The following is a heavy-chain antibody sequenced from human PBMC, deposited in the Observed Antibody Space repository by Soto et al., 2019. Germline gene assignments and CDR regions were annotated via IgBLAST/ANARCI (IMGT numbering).Heavy chain of an antibody. CDR1: GGSVSSTNW. J-gene: IGHJ4*02. CDR3: ARDRAVSARGSFDD. D-gene: IGHD6-19*01. Sequence: QVQLQESGPGLVEPSGTLSLTCAVSGGSVSSTNWWSWVRQPPGKGLEWIGEIYHSGSTYYNPSLKRPVTISVDKSKNQISLRLSSLTAADTAVYFCARDRAVSARGSFDDSGQGTQVTVSS. V-gene: IGHV4-4*02. CDR2: IYHSGST.